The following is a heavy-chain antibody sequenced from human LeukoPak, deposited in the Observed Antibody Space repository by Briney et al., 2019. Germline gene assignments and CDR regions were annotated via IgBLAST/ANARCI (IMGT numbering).Heavy chain of an antibody. CDR3: ARDSPSRDGYNYVDY. D-gene: IGHD5-24*01. J-gene: IGHJ4*02. V-gene: IGHV1-69*05. CDR2: IIPIFGTA. CDR1: GGTFSSYA. Sequence: SVKVSCKASGGTFSSYAISWVRQAPGQGLEWMRRIIPIFGTANYAQKFQGRVTITTDESTSTAYMELSSLRSEDTAVYYCARDSPSRDGYNYVDYWGQGTLVTVSS.